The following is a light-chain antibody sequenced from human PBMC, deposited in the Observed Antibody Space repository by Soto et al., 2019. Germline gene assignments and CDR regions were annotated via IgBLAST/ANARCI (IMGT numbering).Light chain of an antibody. Sequence: QSVLTQPASVSGSPGQSITISCTGTSSDVGGYNYVSWYQQHPAKAPKVMIYDVSNRPSGVSNRFSGSKSGNTASLTISGLQAEDEADYYCYSYPSSSTYVFGTGTKVTVL. CDR1: SSDVGGYNY. V-gene: IGLV2-14*03. CDR2: DVS. J-gene: IGLJ1*01. CDR3: YSYPSSSTYV.